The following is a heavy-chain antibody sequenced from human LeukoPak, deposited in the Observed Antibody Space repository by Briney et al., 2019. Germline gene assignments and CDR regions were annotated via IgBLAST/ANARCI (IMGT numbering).Heavy chain of an antibody. CDR1: GFTSGSFT. CDR2: IIGSSSYI. D-gene: IGHD2-2*01. CDR3: ARDLHPREYQPALMDV. V-gene: IGHV3-21*04. J-gene: IGHJ6*02. Sequence: GGSLRLSWEPSGFTSGSFTMNWVPQAQGRGLEGAPPIIGSSSYIYYADSVKGRFTISRDNAKNSLYLQMNSLRAEDTALYHCARDLHPREYQPALMDVWGQGTTVTVSS.